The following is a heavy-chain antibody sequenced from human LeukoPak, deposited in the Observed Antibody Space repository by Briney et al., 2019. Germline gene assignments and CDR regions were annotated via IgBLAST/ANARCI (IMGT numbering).Heavy chain of an antibody. D-gene: IGHD3-9*01. J-gene: IGHJ3*02. CDR1: GGSISSYY. V-gene: IGHV4-59*08. CDR3: ARRVAYYDILTGYSHFDAFDI. Sequence: SETLSLTCTVSGGSISSYYWSWIRQPPGKGLEWIGYIYYSGSTNYNPSLKSRVTISVDTSKNQFSLKLSSVTAADTAVYYCARRVAYYDILTGYSHFDAFDIWGQGTMVTVSS. CDR2: IYYSGST.